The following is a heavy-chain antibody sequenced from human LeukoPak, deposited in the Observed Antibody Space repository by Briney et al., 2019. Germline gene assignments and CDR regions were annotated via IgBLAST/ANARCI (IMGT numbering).Heavy chain of an antibody. CDR2: ISYEASTT. J-gene: IGHJ4*02. CDR1: GFTFRNYG. V-gene: IGHV3-30*18. D-gene: IGHD1-26*01. CDR3: AKEGPGNYYSAYFDY. Sequence: GTSLRLSCAASGFTFRNYGMQWVRQAPGKGLEWVAVISYEASTTYYADSVKGRFTISRDNSRNTLSLQMNGLRPEDTAVYYCAKEGPGNYYSAYFDYWGQGTLVTVSS.